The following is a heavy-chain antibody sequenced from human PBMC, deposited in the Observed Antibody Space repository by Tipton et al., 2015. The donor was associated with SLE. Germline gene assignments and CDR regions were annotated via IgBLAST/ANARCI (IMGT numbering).Heavy chain of an antibody. J-gene: IGHJ3*02. CDR1: GGSFSGYY. D-gene: IGHD1-14*01. Sequence: TLSLTCAVYGGSFSGYYWSWIRQPPGKGLEWIGEINHSGNTNYNPSLKSRITISVDTSKNQFSLKLSSVTAADTAVYYCVRAGRAEDIWGQGTMVTVSS. CDR3: VRAGRAEDI. V-gene: IGHV4-34*01. CDR2: INHSGNT.